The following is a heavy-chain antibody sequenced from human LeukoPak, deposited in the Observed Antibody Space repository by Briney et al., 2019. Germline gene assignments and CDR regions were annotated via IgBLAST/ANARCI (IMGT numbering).Heavy chain of an antibody. D-gene: IGHD2-15*01. CDR2: ISGSGGST. Sequence: PGGSLRLSCAASGFTFSSYAMSWVRQAPGKGLEWVSAISGSGGSTYYADSVKGRFTISRDNSKNTLYLQMNSLRAEDTAVYYCANAVVAAHYYYYGMDVWGQGTTVTVSS. V-gene: IGHV3-23*01. J-gene: IGHJ6*02. CDR3: ANAVVAAHYYYYGMDV. CDR1: GFTFSSYA.